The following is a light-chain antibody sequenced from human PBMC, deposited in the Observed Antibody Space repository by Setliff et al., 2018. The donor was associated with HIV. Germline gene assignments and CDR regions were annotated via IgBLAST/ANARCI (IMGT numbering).Light chain of an antibody. CDR2: QAT. V-gene: IGLV2-23*01. Sequence: QSVLTQPASVSGSPGQSITISCTGTNSDVGHYNLVSWYQQHPGKAPILMIYQATKRPSGVSNRFSGSKSGNTASLTISGLQAEDEADYYCCSNTGSNTYVFGTGTKVTVL. J-gene: IGLJ1*01. CDR1: NSDVGHYNL. CDR3: CSNTGSNTYV.